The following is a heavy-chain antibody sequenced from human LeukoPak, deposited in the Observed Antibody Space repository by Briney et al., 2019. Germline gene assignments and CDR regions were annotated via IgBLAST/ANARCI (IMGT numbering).Heavy chain of an antibody. Sequence: PGGSLRLSCAASGFTVSSNCMSWVRQAPGKGLEWVSVIYSGGSTYYADSVKGRFTISRDDSKNTLFLQMNSLRAEDTAVYYCAKDRPTWPIDYWGQGTLVTVSS. CDR1: GFTVSSNC. J-gene: IGHJ4*02. CDR3: AKDRPTWPIDY. D-gene: IGHD5-12*01. CDR2: IYSGGST. V-gene: IGHV3-53*01.